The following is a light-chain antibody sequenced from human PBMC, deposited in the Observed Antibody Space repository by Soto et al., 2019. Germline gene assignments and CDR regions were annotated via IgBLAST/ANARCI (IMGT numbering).Light chain of an antibody. CDR1: SSDVGGYNF. Sequence: QSALTQPRSVSGSPGQSVTISCTGTSSDVGGYNFVSWYQHHPGKAPKLMIYDVSKRPSGVPDRFSGSKSGNTASLTISGLQAEDEADYYCCSYAGSYTWGFGGGTQLTVL. V-gene: IGLV2-11*01. J-gene: IGLJ3*02. CDR3: CSYAGSYTWG. CDR2: DVS.